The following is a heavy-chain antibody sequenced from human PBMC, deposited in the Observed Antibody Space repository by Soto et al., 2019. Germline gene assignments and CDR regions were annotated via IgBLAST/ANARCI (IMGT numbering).Heavy chain of an antibody. CDR3: TTGSPRPYDFWSGYYTRPRAFDI. V-gene: IGHV3-15*07. D-gene: IGHD3-3*01. CDR1: GFTFSNAW. Sequence: GGSLRLSCAASGFTFSNAWMNWVRQAPGKGLEWVGRIKSKTDGGTTDYAAPVKGRFTISRDDSKNTLYPQMNSLKTEDTAVYYCTTGSPRPYDFWSGYYTRPRAFDIWGQGTMVTVSS. CDR2: IKSKTDGGTT. J-gene: IGHJ3*02.